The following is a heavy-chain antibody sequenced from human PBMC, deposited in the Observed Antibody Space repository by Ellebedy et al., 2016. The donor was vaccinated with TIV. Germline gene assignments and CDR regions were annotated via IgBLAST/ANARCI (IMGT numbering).Heavy chain of an antibody. CDR3: ARGGSYPDY. Sequence: PGGSLRLSCAASGFIFSVYSMTWVRQAPGKGLEWVANIREDGSDKYYVDSVKGRFTISRDNSKNSLYLQMNNLRVEDTAVYYCARGGSYPDYWGRGSLVTVSS. V-gene: IGHV3-7*03. D-gene: IGHD1-26*01. CDR2: IREDGSDK. J-gene: IGHJ4*02. CDR1: GFIFSVYS.